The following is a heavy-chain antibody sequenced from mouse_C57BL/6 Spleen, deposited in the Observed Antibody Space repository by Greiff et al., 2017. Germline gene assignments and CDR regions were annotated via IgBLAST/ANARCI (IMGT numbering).Heavy chain of an antibody. CDR2: INPSSGYT. D-gene: IGHD1-1*01. CDR1: GYTFTSYT. V-gene: IGHV1-4*01. J-gene: IGHJ4*01. CDR3: ARDIHYYGSSYAMDY. Sequence: QVQLKQSGAELARPGASVKMSCKASGYTFTSYTMHWVKQRPGQGLEWIGYINPSSGYTKYNQKFKDKATLTADKSSSTAYMQLSSLTSEDSAVYYCARDIHYYGSSYAMDYWGQGTSVTVSS.